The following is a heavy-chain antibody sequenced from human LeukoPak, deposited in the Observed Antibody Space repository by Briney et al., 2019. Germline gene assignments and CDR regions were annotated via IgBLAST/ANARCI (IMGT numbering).Heavy chain of an antibody. CDR3: ARVSSLAVAGFFDY. V-gene: IGHV3-7*01. CDR2: IKHNGGGK. CDR1: GFTFSGYL. Sequence: GGSLRLSCAASGFTFSGYLMNWVRQAPGQGLEWMGYIKHNGGGKDYADSVKGRFTISRDNAKNTLYLQMSSLRVEDTAVYCCARVSSLAVAGFFDYWGQGILVTVSS. J-gene: IGHJ4*02. D-gene: IGHD6-19*01.